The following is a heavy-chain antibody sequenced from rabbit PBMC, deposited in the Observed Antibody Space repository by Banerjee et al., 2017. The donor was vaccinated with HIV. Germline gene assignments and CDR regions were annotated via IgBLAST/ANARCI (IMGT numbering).Heavy chain of an antibody. CDR3: ARKTGDVGYALNL. V-gene: IGHV1S45*01. CDR2: IWTGSAIT. Sequence: QEQLEESGGDLVKPEGSLTLTCTASGFSFSSSYWMYWVRQAPGKGLELIACIWTGSAITYYASWAKGRFTISKTSSTTVTLQMTSLTAADTATYFCARKTGDVGYALNLWGQGTLVTVS. D-gene: IGHD6-1*01. CDR1: GFSFSSSYW. J-gene: IGHJ4*01.